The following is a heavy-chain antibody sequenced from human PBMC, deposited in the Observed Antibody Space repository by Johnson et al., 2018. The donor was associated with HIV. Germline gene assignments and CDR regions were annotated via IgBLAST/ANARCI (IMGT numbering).Heavy chain of an antibody. CDR1: GFTFGDYA. J-gene: IGHJ3*02. Sequence: VQLVESGGGLVQPGRSLRLSCTASGFTFGDYAMSWVRQAPGKGLEWVANIQQDGSEKYYVDSVKGRFTISRDNARNSVYLQMNSLRAEDTAVYYCARAVGAGGIWGQGTMVSGSS. V-gene: IGHV3-7*03. CDR3: ARAVGAGGI. CDR2: IQQDGSEK. D-gene: IGHD1-26*01.